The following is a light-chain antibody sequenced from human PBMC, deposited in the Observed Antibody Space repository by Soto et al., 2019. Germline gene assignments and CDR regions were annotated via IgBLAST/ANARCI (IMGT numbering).Light chain of an antibody. V-gene: IGKV1-39*01. CDR1: QSISTY. Sequence: DIQMTQSPSSLSASVGDRVTITCRASQSISTYLNWYQQKPGKAPRLLIYAASSLQSGVPSRFSGSGSETDFTLTISSLQPEDFASYFCQQSHSAPWTFGQGIKVEIK. CDR2: AAS. CDR3: QQSHSAPWT. J-gene: IGKJ1*01.